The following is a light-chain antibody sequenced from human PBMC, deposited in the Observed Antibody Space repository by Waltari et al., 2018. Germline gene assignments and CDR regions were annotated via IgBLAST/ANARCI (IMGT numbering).Light chain of an antibody. Sequence: EIVLTQSPATLSLSPGESATLSCRASQSVSSYLAWYQQKPGQAPRLLIYDASNRATGIPARFSGSGSGTDFTLTISSLEPEDFAVYYCQQRSNWLTWTFGQGTKVEI. V-gene: IGKV3-11*01. CDR2: DAS. CDR1: QSVSSY. CDR3: QQRSNWLTWT. J-gene: IGKJ1*01.